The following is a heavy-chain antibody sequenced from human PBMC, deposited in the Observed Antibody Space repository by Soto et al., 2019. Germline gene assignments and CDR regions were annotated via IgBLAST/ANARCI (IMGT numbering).Heavy chain of an antibody. Sequence: PGGSLRLSCAASGFTFSSYGMHWVRQAPGKGLEWVAVISYDGSNKYYADSVKGRFTISRDNSKNTLYLQMNSLRAEDTAVYYCASGLYFDYWGQGTLVTVS. V-gene: IGHV3-30*03. J-gene: IGHJ4*02. CDR2: ISYDGSNK. CDR1: GFTFSSYG. CDR3: ASGLYFDY. D-gene: IGHD5-12*01.